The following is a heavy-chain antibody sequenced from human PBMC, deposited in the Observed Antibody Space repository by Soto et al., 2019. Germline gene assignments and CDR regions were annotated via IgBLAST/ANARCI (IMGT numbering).Heavy chain of an antibody. CDR1: GFTFSSYA. Sequence: GGSLRLSCAASGFTFSSYAMHWVRQAPGKGLEWVAVISYDGSNKYYADSVKGRFTISRANSKNTLYLQMNSLTAEDTAVDDCARGAVGYGSGSYPTEDWGQGTLVTVSS. J-gene: IGHJ4*02. CDR2: ISYDGSNK. V-gene: IGHV3-30-3*01. D-gene: IGHD3-10*01. CDR3: ARGAVGYGSGSYPTED.